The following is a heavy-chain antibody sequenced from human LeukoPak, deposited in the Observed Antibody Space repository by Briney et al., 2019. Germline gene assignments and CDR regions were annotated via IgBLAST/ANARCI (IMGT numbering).Heavy chain of an antibody. CDR1: GGSISSYY. Sequence: PSETLSLTCTVSGGSISSYYWSWLRPPPGKGLEWIGYTYYSGSTNYNPSLKSRVTISVDTSKNQFSRKLSSVTAADTAVYYCARHRDVAAARPYADWGQGTLVTVSS. D-gene: IGHD6-13*01. V-gene: IGHV4-59*08. CDR3: ARHRDVAAARPYAD. CDR2: TYYSGST. J-gene: IGHJ4*02.